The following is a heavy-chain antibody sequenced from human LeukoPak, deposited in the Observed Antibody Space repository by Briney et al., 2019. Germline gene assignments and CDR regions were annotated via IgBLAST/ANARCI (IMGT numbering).Heavy chain of an antibody. V-gene: IGHV3-23*01. Sequence: GGSLRLSCAASGFTFNAYAMSWVRQAPGKGLEWVSTITGGGYATYYADSVKGRFTISRDNSKYTLYMQMNSLRAEDTAVYYCARDRGGYSSFKIDYWGQGTLVTVSS. CDR3: ARDRGGYSSFKIDY. D-gene: IGHD6-6*01. CDR2: ITGGGYAT. J-gene: IGHJ4*02. CDR1: GFTFNAYA.